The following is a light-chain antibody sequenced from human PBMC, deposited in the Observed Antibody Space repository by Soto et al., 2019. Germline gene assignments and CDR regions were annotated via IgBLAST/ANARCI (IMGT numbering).Light chain of an antibody. CDR3: QQSRNWPLT. Sequence: EMVVTQSPATLSVSPGERATLSCRASQDVSSNLAWYQQKPGQAPSLLIYGASTRATGTPARFSGSGSGTEFTLTISSLQSEDYAVYFCQQSRNWPLTFGGGTKVDIK. CDR2: GAS. J-gene: IGKJ4*01. V-gene: IGKV3-15*01. CDR1: QDVSSN.